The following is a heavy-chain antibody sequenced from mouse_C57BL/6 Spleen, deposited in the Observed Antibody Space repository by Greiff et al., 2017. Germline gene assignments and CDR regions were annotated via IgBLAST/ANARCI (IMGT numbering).Heavy chain of an antibody. CDR1: GFTFSSYA. D-gene: IGHD2-5*01. CDR2: ISDGGSYT. V-gene: IGHV5-4*01. Sequence: EVMLVESGGGLVKPGGSLKLSCAASGFTFSSYAMSWVRQTPEKRLEWVATISDGGSYTYYPDNVKGRFTISRDNAKNNLYQQMSHLKSEDTAMYYCAREYSNYFYYFDYWGQGTTLTVSS. CDR3: AREYSNYFYYFDY. J-gene: IGHJ2*01.